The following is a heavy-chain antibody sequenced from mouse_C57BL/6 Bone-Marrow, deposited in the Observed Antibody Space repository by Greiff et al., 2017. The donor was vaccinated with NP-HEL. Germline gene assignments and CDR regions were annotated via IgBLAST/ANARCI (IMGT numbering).Heavy chain of an antibody. D-gene: IGHD1-1*01. Sequence: VQLQQSGAELVRPGASVKLSCTASGFNIKDYYMHWVKQRPEQGLEWIGRIDPEDGDTEYAPKFQGKATMPADTSSNTAYLQLSSLTSEDTAVYYCTNPPYYYGSTYFDYWGQGTTLTVSS. CDR1: GFNIKDYY. CDR2: IDPEDGDT. CDR3: TNPPYYYGSTYFDY. J-gene: IGHJ2*01. V-gene: IGHV14-1*01.